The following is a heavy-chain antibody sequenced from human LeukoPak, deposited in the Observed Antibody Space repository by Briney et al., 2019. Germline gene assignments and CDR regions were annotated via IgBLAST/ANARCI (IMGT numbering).Heavy chain of an antibody. D-gene: IGHD3-22*01. V-gene: IGHV4-59*08. J-gene: IGHJ3*02. CDR1: GGSISSYY. CDR2: IYYSGST. Sequence: SETLSLTCTVSGGSISSYYWSWIRQPPGKGLEWIGYIYYSGSTNYNPSLKSRVTISVDTSKNQFSLKLSSVTAADTAVYYCARNPYYYDSSGYYYNAFDIWGQGTTVTVSS. CDR3: ARNPYYYDSSGYYYNAFDI.